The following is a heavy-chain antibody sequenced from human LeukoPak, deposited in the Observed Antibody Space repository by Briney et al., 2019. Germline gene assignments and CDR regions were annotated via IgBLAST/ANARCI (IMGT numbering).Heavy chain of an antibody. V-gene: IGHV4-34*01. CDR3: ARGQKTGYSSGWSHHNYFDY. CDR2: INHSGST. CDR1: GGSFSGYY. D-gene: IGHD6-19*01. J-gene: IGHJ4*02. Sequence: PSETLSLTCAVYGGSFSGYYWSWIRQPPGKGLEWIGEINHSGSTNYNPSLKSRVTISVDTSKNQFSLKLSSVTAADTAVYHCARGQKTGYSSGWSHHNYFDYWGQGTLVTVSS.